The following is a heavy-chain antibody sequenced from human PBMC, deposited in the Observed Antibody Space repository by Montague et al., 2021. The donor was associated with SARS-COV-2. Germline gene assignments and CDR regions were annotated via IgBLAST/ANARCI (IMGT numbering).Heavy chain of an antibody. CDR3: ARVKRGYCSGLGVSAHFDY. Sequence: SETLSLTCTVSGGSISSYYWSWIRQPPGKGLEWIGYIYYSGSTNYNPSLKSRVTISVDTSKNQFSLKLSSVTAADTAVYYCARVKRGYCSGLGVSAHFDYWGQGTLVTVSS. CDR2: IYYSGST. V-gene: IGHV4-59*01. J-gene: IGHJ4*02. D-gene: IGHD6-19*01. CDR1: GGSISSYY.